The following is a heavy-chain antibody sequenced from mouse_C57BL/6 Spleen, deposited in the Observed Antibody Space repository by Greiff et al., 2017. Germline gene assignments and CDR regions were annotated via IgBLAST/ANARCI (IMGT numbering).Heavy chain of an antibody. J-gene: IGHJ2*01. CDR2: IYPGNSDT. CDR3: TEGPYYYGSSLDY. V-gene: IGHV1-5*01. Sequence: EVQLQQSGTVLARPGASVKMSCKTSGYTFTSYWMHWVKQRPGQGLEWIGAIYPGNSDTSYNQKFKGKAKLTAVTSASTAYMELSSLTNEDSAVYYCTEGPYYYGSSLDYWGQGTTLTVSS. D-gene: IGHD1-1*01. CDR1: GYTFTSYW.